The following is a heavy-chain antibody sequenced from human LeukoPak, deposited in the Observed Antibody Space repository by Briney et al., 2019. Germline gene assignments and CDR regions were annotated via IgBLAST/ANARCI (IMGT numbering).Heavy chain of an antibody. CDR3: TRGAGWLIDY. J-gene: IGHJ4*02. Sequence: SETLSLTCSVSGGAVNSYYWSWVRQPPGKGLEWIGYFYNSGRSTYNPSLKSRVTISADTSKNHFSLKLNSVTTADTAVYYCTRGAGWLIDYWGQGILVTVSS. CDR1: GGAVNSYY. D-gene: IGHD3-16*01. CDR2: FYNSGRS. V-gene: IGHV4-59*02.